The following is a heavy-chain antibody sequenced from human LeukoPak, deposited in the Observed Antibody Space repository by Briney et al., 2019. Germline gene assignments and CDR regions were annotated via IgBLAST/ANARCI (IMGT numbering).Heavy chain of an antibody. CDR2: ISSSSSYI. Sequence: PGGSLRLSCAASGFTFSSYSMNWVRQAPGKGLEWVSSISSSSSYIYYADSVKGRFTISRDNAKNSLYLQMNSLRAEDTAVYYCARETSSLSNYVSTVYYYMDVWGKGTTVTVSS. D-gene: IGHD4-11*01. CDR1: GFTFSSYS. V-gene: IGHV3-21*01. J-gene: IGHJ6*03. CDR3: ARETSSLSNYVSTVYYYMDV.